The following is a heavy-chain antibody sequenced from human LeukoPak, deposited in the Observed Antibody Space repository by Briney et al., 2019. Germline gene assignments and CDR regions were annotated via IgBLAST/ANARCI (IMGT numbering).Heavy chain of an antibody. D-gene: IGHD4-17*01. CDR3: AGFGDYRYYYMDV. J-gene: IGHJ6*03. Sequence: SETLSLTCTVSGGSISSGSYYCSWIRQPAGKGLEWIGHIYKSGSTNYNPSLKSRVTVSVDTSKNQFSLKLSSVTAADTAVYYCAGFGDYRYYYMDVWGKGTTVTISS. CDR1: GGSISSGSYY. V-gene: IGHV4-61*09. CDR2: IYKSGST.